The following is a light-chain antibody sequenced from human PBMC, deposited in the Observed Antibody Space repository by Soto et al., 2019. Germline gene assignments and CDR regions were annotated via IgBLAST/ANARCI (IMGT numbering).Light chain of an antibody. J-gene: IGLJ1*01. CDR1: SSDVGGYNY. CDR2: EVS. CDR3: SSNTSSSTLYV. Sequence: QSVLTQPASVSGSPGQSITLSCTGTSSDVGGYNYVSWYQQHPGKAPKLMIYEVSNRPSGVSNRFSGSKAGNPASLTISGLQAEDEADYYCSSNTSSSTLYVFGTGAKV. V-gene: IGLV2-14*01.